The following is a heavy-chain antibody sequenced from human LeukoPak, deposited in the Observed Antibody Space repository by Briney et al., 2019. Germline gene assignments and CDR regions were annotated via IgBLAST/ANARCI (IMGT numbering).Heavy chain of an antibody. CDR2: FDPEDGKT. CDR3: ARDHGSGWHYFDY. V-gene: IGHV1-24*01. CDR1: GYTLTELS. J-gene: IGHJ4*02. Sequence: ASVKVSSKVSGYTLTELSIHWVRQAPGKGLEWVGGFDPEDGKTIYTQKFQGRVTITEDTSTDTAYMDLSSLRSDDTAVYYCARDHGSGWHYFDYWGQGTLVTVSS. D-gene: IGHD6-19*01.